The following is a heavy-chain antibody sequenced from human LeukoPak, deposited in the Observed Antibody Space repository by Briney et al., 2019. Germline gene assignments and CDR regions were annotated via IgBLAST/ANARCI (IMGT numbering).Heavy chain of an antibody. D-gene: IGHD1-1*01. J-gene: IGHJ6*03. Sequence: GGSLRLSCAASGFTFSSYAMHWVRQAPGKGLEWVAVISYDGSNKYYADSVRGRFTISRDNSKNTLYLQMNSLRAEDTAVYYCAREYNYYYYCYMDVWGKGTTVTVSS. CDR2: ISYDGSNK. V-gene: IGHV3-30*01. CDR3: AREYNYYYYCYMDV. CDR1: GFTFSSYA.